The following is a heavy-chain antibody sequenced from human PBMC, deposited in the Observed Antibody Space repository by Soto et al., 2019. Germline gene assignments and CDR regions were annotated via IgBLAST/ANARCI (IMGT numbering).Heavy chain of an antibody. CDR1: GFTFSNAW. V-gene: IGHV3-15*07. D-gene: IGHD3-16*02. J-gene: IGHJ4*02. CDR3: TTDHLRLGELSELDY. Sequence: EVQLVESGGGLVKPGGSLRLSCAASGFTFSNAWMNWVRQAPGKGLEWVGRIKSKTDGGTTDYAAPVKGRFTISRDDSKNTLYLQMNSLKTEDTAVYYCTTDHLRLGELSELDYWGQGTLVTVSS. CDR2: IKSKTDGGTT.